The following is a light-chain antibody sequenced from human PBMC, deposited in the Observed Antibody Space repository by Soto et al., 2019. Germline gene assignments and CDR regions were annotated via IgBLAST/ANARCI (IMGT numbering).Light chain of an antibody. Sequence: DLQMTQSPSTLSASVGDRVTITCRASQSISSWLAWYQQKAGKVPKLLIYKASSLESGVPSRFSGSGSGTEFTLTISSLQPDDFATYYCQQYSSFWTFGQGTKVEIK. CDR3: QQYSSFWT. CDR1: QSISSW. CDR2: KAS. V-gene: IGKV1-5*03. J-gene: IGKJ1*01.